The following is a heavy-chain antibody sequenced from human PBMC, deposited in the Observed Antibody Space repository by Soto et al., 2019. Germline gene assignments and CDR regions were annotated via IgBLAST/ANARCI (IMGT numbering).Heavy chain of an antibody. V-gene: IGHV3-21*01. J-gene: IGHJ3*02. CDR3: AREEGYCNGGPCYRGAFDI. D-gene: IGHD2-15*01. Sequence: EVQLVESGGGLVKPGGSPRLSCEASEFPFSLHSLLWVRQAPGKGLEWIAFISNGDNHIFYADLVRGRFTISRDNAKNSVYLQMNSLRAEDTAVYYCAREEGYCNGGPCYRGAFDIWGQGTRVTVSS. CDR2: ISNGDNHI. CDR1: EFPFSLHS.